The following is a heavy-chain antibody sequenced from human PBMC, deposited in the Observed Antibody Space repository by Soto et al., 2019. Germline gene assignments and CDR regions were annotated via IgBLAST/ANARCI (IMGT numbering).Heavy chain of an antibody. CDR1: GYTFTSYG. V-gene: IGHV1-18*01. J-gene: IGHJ4*02. Sequence: QVQLVQSGAEVKKPGASVKVSCKASGYTFTSYGISWGRQAPGQGLEWMGWISAYNGNTNYAQKLQGRLTMPPDTPTGTAYMELRSLRSDDTAVYYCARDTDGSGDGYWGQGTLVTVSS. CDR2: ISAYNGNT. CDR3: ARDTDGSGDGY. D-gene: IGHD3-10*01.